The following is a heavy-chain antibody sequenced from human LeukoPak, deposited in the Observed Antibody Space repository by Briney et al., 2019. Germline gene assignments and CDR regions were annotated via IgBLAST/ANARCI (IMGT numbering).Heavy chain of an antibody. Sequence: GGSLRLSWGSCGFTFRQYAITWLRQSRGKGVQWVSSILAADETTYYAESVKGRFTISRDNSENTLYLQMNSLMVEDTAVYYCAKHKSSGWFYFDSWGRGTLVTVSS. CDR3: AKHKSSGWFYFDS. CDR2: ILAADETT. V-gene: IGHV3-23*01. J-gene: IGHJ4*02. D-gene: IGHD6-13*01. CDR1: GFTFRQYA.